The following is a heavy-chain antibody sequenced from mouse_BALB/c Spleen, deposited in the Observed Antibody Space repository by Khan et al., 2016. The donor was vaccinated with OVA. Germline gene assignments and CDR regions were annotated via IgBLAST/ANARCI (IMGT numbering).Heavy chain of an antibody. CDR1: GYTFTSYW. Sequence: QVQLQQSGAELAKPGASVKMSCTASGYTFTSYWMHWIKQRPGQGLEWIGYINPTSGYTVYNQKFKDKAPLTADKSSSTAYMQLSSLTSDDCAGYYCASDRSDYWGQGTARTVAS. J-gene: IGHJ2*01. CDR2: INPTSGYT. CDR3: ASDRSDY. V-gene: IGHV1-7*01.